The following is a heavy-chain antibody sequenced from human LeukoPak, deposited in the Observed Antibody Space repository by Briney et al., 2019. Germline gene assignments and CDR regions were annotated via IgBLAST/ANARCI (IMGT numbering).Heavy chain of an antibody. CDR3: ARDLIRGFDY. D-gene: IGHD3-16*01. CDR1: GFIFSSYE. J-gene: IGHJ4*02. Sequence: GGSLRLSCAASGFIFSSYEMNWVRQAPGKGLEWISYISSSGTTIYYADSVKGRFTISRDNRKNSLQLQMNSLRAEDTAVYYCARDLIRGFDYWGQGVLVTVSS. V-gene: IGHV3-48*03. CDR2: ISSSGTTI.